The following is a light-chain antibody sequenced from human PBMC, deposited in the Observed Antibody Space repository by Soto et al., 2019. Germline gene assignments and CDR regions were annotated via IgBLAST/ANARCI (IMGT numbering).Light chain of an antibody. Sequence: DIVMTQSPDSLAVSLGERATINCKSSQSVLYSSNNKNYLAWYQQKPGQPPKLLIYWASTRESGVPDRFSGRGSGTYFTLTIRTLQAENGAVYYFQKYYRPWTFGQGTKVKIK. J-gene: IGKJ1*01. CDR3: QKYYRPWT. CDR2: WAS. CDR1: QSVLYSSNNKNY. V-gene: IGKV4-1*01.